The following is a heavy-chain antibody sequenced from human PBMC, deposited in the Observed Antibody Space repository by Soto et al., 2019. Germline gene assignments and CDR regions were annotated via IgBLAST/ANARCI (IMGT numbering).Heavy chain of an antibody. CDR3: ARDGSSFGFDY. J-gene: IGHJ4*02. D-gene: IGHD6-6*01. CDR1: GFTFSSYG. V-gene: IGHV3-30*03. Sequence: GGSLRLSCAASGFTFSSYGMHWVRQAPGKGLEWVAVISYDGSNKYYADSVKGRFTISRDNSKNTLYLQMNSLRAEDTAVYYCARDGSSFGFDYWGQGTLVTVSS. CDR2: ISYDGSNK.